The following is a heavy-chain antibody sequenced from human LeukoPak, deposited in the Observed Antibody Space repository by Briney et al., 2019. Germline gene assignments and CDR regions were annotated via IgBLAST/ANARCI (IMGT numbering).Heavy chain of an antibody. J-gene: IGHJ3*02. CDR3: ARVNYAFDAFDI. CDR1: GFTFSSYS. Sequence: PGGTLRLSCAASGFTFSSYSMNWVRQAPGKGLEWVSGINWNGGSTGYADSVKGRFTISRDNAKNSLYLQMNSLRAEDTALYYCARVNYAFDAFDIWGQGTMVTVSS. V-gene: IGHV3-20*04. D-gene: IGHD1-7*01. CDR2: INWNGGST.